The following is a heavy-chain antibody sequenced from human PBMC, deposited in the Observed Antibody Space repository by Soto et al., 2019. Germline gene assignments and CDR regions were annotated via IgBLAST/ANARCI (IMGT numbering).Heavy chain of an antibody. J-gene: IGHJ5*02. CDR2: IYYSGII. CDR1: GGSVSSTNNY. D-gene: IGHD3-9*01. V-gene: IGHV4-39*02. Sequence: LSLTCTVSGGSVSSTNNYWGWIRQPPGKGLEWIGNIYYSGIIYYNPSLKSRVTISVDTSKNHFSLKLTSVSAADTAVYYCARRGYDILTGYTHFDPWGQGTLVTVSS. CDR3: ARRGYDILTGYTHFDP.